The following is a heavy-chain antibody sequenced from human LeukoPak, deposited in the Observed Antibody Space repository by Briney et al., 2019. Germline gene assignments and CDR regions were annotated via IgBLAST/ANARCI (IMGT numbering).Heavy chain of an antibody. CDR3: AREFTASDY. V-gene: IGHV3-30-3*01. Sequence: QPGRSLRLSCAASGFTFNSYTMHWVRQAPGKGLDWVALISYFGTDKYYADSVKGRFTISRDNSENILFLQMNSLRPEDTAVYYCAREFTASDYWGQGTLVTVSS. CDR1: GFTFNSYT. D-gene: IGHD3-16*01. J-gene: IGHJ4*02. CDR2: ISYFGTDK.